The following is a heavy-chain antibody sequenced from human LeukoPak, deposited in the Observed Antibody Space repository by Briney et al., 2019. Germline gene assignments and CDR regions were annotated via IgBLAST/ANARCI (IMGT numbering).Heavy chain of an antibody. V-gene: IGHV1-2*06. CDR2: INPNSGGT. CDR1: GHTFTGYY. CDR3: ARVSVAGTPDRDYFDY. Sequence: ASVKVSCKASGHTFTGYYMHWVRQAPGQGLEWMGRINPNSGGTSYAQQFQGRVTMTRDTSISTAYMELSSLRSDDTAVYYCARVSVAGTPDRDYFDYWGQGTLVTVSS. D-gene: IGHD6-19*01. J-gene: IGHJ4*02.